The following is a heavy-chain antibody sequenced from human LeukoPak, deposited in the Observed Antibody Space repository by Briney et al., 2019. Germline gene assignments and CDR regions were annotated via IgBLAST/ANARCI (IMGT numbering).Heavy chain of an antibody. D-gene: IGHD3-22*01. CDR1: GYTFTGYY. CDR2: INPNSGGT. V-gene: IGHV1-2*02. J-gene: IGHJ5*02. CDR3: ARDYYDSSGYPNWFDP. Sequence: EASVKVSCKASGYTFTGYYMHWVRQAPGQGLEWMGWINPNSGGTNYAQKFQGRVTMTRDTSISTAYMELSRLRSDDTAVYYCARDYYDSSGYPNWFDPWGQGTLVTVSS.